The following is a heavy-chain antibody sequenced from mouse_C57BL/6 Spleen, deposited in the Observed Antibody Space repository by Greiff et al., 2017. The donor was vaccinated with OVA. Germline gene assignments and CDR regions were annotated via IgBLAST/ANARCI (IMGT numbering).Heavy chain of an antibody. CDR3: ARSEDSSGYVLYAMDY. CDR2: ISSGGSYT. D-gene: IGHD3-2*02. V-gene: IGHV5-6*02. J-gene: IGHJ4*01. CDR1: GFTFSSYG. Sequence: DVKLVESGGDLVKPGGSLKLSCAASGFTFSSYGMSWVRQTPDKRLEWVATISSGGSYTYYPDSVKGRFTISRDNAKNTLYLQMSSLKSEDTAMYYGARSEDSSGYVLYAMDYWGQGTSVTVSS.